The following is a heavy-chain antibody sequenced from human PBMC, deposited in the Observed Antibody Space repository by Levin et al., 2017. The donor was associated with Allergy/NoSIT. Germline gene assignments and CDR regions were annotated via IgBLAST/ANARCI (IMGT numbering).Heavy chain of an antibody. Sequence: PGGSLRLSCAASGFTFSSYAMSWVRQAPGKGLEWVSAISGSGGSTYYADSVKGRFTISRDNSKNTLYLQMNSLRAEDTAVYYCATYYDILTGYYSGAAHPGLDYWGQGTLVTVSS. CDR1: GFTFSSYA. V-gene: IGHV3-23*01. CDR2: ISGSGGST. J-gene: IGHJ4*02. CDR3: ATYYDILTGYYSGAAHPGLDY. D-gene: IGHD3-9*01.